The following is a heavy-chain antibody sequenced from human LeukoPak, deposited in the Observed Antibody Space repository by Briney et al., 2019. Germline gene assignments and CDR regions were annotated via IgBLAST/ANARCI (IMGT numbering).Heavy chain of an antibody. CDR3: AAESLTTVHPLFDY. D-gene: IGHD4-17*01. CDR2: IVVGSGNT. J-gene: IGHJ4*02. Sequence: ASVKVSCKASGFTFTSSAVHWVRQARGQRLEWIGWIVVGSGNTNYAQKFQERVTITRDMSTSTAYMELSSLRSEDTAVYYCAAESLTTVHPLFDYWGQGTLVTVSS. CDR1: GFTFTSSA. V-gene: IGHV1-58*01.